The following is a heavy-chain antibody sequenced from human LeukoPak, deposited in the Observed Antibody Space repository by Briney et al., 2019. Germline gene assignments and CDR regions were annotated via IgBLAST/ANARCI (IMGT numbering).Heavy chain of an antibody. Sequence: GGSLRLSCAASGFAFGTYAMSWVRRAPGKGLEWVSSISGSGVSTFYADSVKGRFTISRDNSKNTLYLQMHSLRGEDTAMYYCAKTVGVNFFDYWGQGTLVTVSS. V-gene: IGHV3-23*01. CDR1: GFAFGTYA. CDR2: ISGSGVST. CDR3: AKTVGVNFFDY. D-gene: IGHD1-26*01. J-gene: IGHJ4*02.